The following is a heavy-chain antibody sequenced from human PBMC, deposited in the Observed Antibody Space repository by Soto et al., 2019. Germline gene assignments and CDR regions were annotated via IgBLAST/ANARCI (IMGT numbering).Heavy chain of an antibody. J-gene: IGHJ4*02. Sequence: GGSLRLSCAASGFHFYTYGMHWVRQVPGKGLQWVAVIWYDGGTKYYADSVRGRFTISRDNAKNSLYLQMNSLRAEDTALYYRAKDIKGLYSSSWYDYWGQGTLVTVSS. CDR2: IWYDGGTK. D-gene: IGHD6-6*01. CDR3: AKDIKGLYSSSWYDY. CDR1: GFHFYTYG. V-gene: IGHV3-33*03.